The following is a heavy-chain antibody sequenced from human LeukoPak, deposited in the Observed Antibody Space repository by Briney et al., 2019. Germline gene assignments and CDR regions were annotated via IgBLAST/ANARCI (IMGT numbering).Heavy chain of an antibody. Sequence: GGSLRLSCAASGFTFSSYSMNWVRQAPGKGLEWVSSISSSSSYIYYADSVKGRFTISGDNAKNSLYLQMNSLRAEDTAVYYCAREEHYDRSVYGYWGQGTLVTVSS. D-gene: IGHD3-22*01. CDR1: GFTFSSYS. CDR2: ISSSSSYI. V-gene: IGHV3-21*01. CDR3: AREEHYDRSVYGY. J-gene: IGHJ4*02.